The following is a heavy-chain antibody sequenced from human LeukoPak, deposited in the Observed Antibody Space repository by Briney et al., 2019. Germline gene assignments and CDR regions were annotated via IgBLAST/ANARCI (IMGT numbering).Heavy chain of an antibody. D-gene: IGHD6-13*01. V-gene: IGHV3-48*01. CDR1: GFTFSTYT. Sequence: GGSLRLSCAASGFTFSTYTMNWVRQAPGKGLEWVSSISSIGSTIYYADSVKGRFTISRDNAKNSLYLQMNSLRAEDTAVYYCAREGASIAAAANDAFDIWGQGTMVTVSS. CDR2: ISSIGSTI. J-gene: IGHJ3*02. CDR3: AREGASIAAAANDAFDI.